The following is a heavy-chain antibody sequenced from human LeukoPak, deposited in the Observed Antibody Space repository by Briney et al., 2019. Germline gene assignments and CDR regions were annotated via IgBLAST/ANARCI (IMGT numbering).Heavy chain of an antibody. CDR1: GFTFNSYA. J-gene: IGHJ1*01. Sequence: GGSLRLSCAASGFTFNSYAMHWVRQAPGRGLEWVSVLYSDGSTYYADSVKGRFTISRDNSRNTLYLQMNSLRAEDTAVYYCARDQWLALQHWGQGTLVTVSS. V-gene: IGHV3-53*01. D-gene: IGHD6-19*01. CDR3: ARDQWLALQH. CDR2: LYSDGST.